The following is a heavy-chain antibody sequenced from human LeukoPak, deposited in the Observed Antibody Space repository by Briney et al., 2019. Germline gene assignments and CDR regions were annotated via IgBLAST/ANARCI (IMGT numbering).Heavy chain of an antibody. D-gene: IGHD1-26*01. Sequence: PGGSLRLSCAASGFTFSSYSMNWVRQAPGKGLEWVSSISSSSSYIYYADSVKGRFTISRDNAKNSLYLQMNSLRAEDTAVCYCAMEVGATTRAFDYWGQGTLVTVSS. CDR1: GFTFSSYS. CDR3: AMEVGATTRAFDY. CDR2: ISSSSSYI. J-gene: IGHJ4*02. V-gene: IGHV3-21*01.